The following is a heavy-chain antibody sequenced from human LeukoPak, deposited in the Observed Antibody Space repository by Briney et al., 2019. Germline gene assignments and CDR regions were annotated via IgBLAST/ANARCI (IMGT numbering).Heavy chain of an antibody. D-gene: IGHD2-21*02. CDR2: IYYSGST. CDR1: GGSISSYY. Sequence: PSETLTLTCTVSGGSISSYYWSWIRQPPGKGLEWIGYIYYSGSTNYNPSLKSRLTISVDTSKNQFSLKLSSVTAADTAVYYCARDVYCGGDCSTFDSWAQEPLVTVSS. CDR3: ARDVYCGGDCSTFDS. V-gene: IGHV4-59*01. J-gene: IGHJ4*02.